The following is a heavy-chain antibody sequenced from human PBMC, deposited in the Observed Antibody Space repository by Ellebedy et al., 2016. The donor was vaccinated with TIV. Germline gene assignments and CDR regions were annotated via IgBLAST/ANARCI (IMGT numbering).Heavy chain of an antibody. CDR3: AGVSPTLVPPGDYYGMDV. Sequence: GESLKISXAASGFTFSSYWMTWVRQAPGKGLEWVANIKQDGSEKYYVDSVKGRFTISRDNAKNSLYLQMNSLRAEDTAVYYCAGVSPTLVPPGDYYGMDVWGQGTTVTVSS. CDR2: IKQDGSEK. J-gene: IGHJ6*02. V-gene: IGHV3-7*03. CDR1: GFTFSSYW.